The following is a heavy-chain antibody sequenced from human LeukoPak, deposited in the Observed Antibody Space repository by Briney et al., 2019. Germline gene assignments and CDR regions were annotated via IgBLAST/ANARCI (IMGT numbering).Heavy chain of an antibody. V-gene: IGHV4-59*01. CDR1: GGSISSYY. D-gene: IGHD4-11*01. CDR2: IYYSGST. J-gene: IGHJ5*02. CDR3: AIISDYSDWFDP. Sequence: PSETLSLTCTVSGGSISSYYWRWIRQPPGKGLEGLGYIYYSGSTNYHPFLKSRVTIPETTSNKHVSLKLSSVTAADTAVYYCAIISDYSDWFDPWSQGTLVTVSS.